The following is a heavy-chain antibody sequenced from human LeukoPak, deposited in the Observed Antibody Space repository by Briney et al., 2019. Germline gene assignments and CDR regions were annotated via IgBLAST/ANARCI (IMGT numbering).Heavy chain of an antibody. Sequence: GGSLRLSCAASGFTFDDYAMHWVRQAPGKGLEWVSGISWNSGTIDYADSVKGRFTISRDNTKNSLYLQMNSLRIEDTAMYYCAKDFMHYGSGRPYYMDVWGEGTTVIISS. V-gene: IGHV3-9*01. J-gene: IGHJ6*03. D-gene: IGHD3-10*01. CDR1: GFTFDDYA. CDR2: ISWNSGTI. CDR3: AKDFMHYGSGRPYYMDV.